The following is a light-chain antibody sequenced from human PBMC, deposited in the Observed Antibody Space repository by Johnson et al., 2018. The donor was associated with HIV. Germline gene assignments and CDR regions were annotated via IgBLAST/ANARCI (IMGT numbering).Light chain of an antibody. V-gene: IGLV1-51*01. CDR2: DNN. Sequence: QSVLTQPPSVSAAPGQKVTISCSGSSSNIGNNYVSWYQQFPGTAPKLLIYDNNKRPSGIPDRFSGSKSGTSATLAITGLQTGDEADYYCGTWDSSLSAGGVFGTGTKVTVL. CDR3: GTWDSSLSAGGV. CDR1: SSNIGNNY. J-gene: IGLJ1*01.